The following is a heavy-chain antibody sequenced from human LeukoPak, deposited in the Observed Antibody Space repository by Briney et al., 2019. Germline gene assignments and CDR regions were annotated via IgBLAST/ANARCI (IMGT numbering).Heavy chain of an antibody. D-gene: IGHD2-15*01. CDR3: AKNSGGSCYSALDY. V-gene: IGHV3-23*01. CDR2: ISGSGGTT. CDR1: GFTFSNYT. J-gene: IGHJ4*02. Sequence: GGSLRLSCAASGFTFSNYTMSWVRQAPGKGLEWVSAISGSGGTTFHADSVKGRFTISRDNSKNTLYLQVNSLRAEDTAVYYCAKNSGGSCYSALDYWGQGTLVTVSS.